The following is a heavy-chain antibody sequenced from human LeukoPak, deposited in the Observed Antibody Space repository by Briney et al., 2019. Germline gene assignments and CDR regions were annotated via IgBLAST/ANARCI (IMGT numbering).Heavy chain of an antibody. V-gene: IGHV3-23*01. CDR1: GFTFSSYA. CDR2: ISGSGGST. CDR3: AKGDMIVVANPFALLDL. Sequence: GGSLRLSCAASGFTFSSYAMSWVRQAPGKGLEWVSAISGSGGSTYYADSVKGRFTISRDSSKNTLYLQMNSLRAEDTAVYYCAKGDMIVVANPFALLDLWGRGTLVTVSS. D-gene: IGHD3-22*01. J-gene: IGHJ2*01.